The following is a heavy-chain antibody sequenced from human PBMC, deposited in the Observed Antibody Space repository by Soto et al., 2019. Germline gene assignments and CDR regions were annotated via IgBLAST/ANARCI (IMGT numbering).Heavy chain of an antibody. Sequence: PSETLSLTCTVSRASVSSYSWSWIRQPPGKGLEWIGYIYHSGSTYYNPSLRSRVTISVDRSKNQFSLKLSSVTAADTAVYYCARTPDIWGQGTMVTVS. CDR3: ARTPDI. CDR1: RASVSSYS. CDR2: IYHSGST. J-gene: IGHJ3*02. V-gene: IGHV4-30-2*01.